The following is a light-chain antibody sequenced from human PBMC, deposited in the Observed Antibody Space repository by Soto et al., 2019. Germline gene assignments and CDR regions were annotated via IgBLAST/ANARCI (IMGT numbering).Light chain of an antibody. CDR3: QQTFKTPLT. J-gene: IGKJ4*01. CDR2: GAF. CDR1: QSISGY. V-gene: IGKV1-39*01. Sequence: IHMTQSPSALSASVVDIFTITFRASQSISGYLTWFQQKPGKAPKLLIRGAFRLRSGVPSRFSGSGSGTDFTLTISSLQPEDFATYYCQQTFKTPLTFGGGTKVDIK.